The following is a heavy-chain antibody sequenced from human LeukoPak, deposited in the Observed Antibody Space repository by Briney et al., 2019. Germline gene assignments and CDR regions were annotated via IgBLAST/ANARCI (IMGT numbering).Heavy chain of an antibody. J-gene: IGHJ3*02. V-gene: IGHV3-48*03. CDR2: ISSSGSTI. CDR3: AREIRVVVGNAFDI. Sequence: GGSLSLSCAASGFTFSSYEMNWVRQAPGKGLEWVSYISSSGSTIYYADSVKGRFTISRDNAKNSLYLQMNSLRAEDTAVYYCAREIRVVVGNAFDIWGQGTMVTVSS. D-gene: IGHD2-2*01. CDR1: GFTFSSYE.